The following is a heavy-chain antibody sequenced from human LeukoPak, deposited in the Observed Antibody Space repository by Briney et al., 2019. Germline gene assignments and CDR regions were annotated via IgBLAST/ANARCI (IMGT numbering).Heavy chain of an antibody. Sequence: GSLRLSSAASGFIFSDYWMSWVRRAPGKGLEWVANIKQDGSETYYVDSVKGRFTISRDDAKNSLYLQMSSLRGDDTALYYCASEDNTGSSAYWGQGTLVTV. J-gene: IGHJ4*02. D-gene: IGHD3-22*01. CDR2: IKQDGSET. CDR1: GFIFSDYW. V-gene: IGHV3-7*01. CDR3: ASEDNTGSSAY.